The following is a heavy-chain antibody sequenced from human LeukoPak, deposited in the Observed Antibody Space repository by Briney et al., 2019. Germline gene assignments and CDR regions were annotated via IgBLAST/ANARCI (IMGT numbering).Heavy chain of an antibody. D-gene: IGHD1-26*01. V-gene: IGHV3-7*02. CDR1: GFTFSNYW. Sequence: PGGSLRLSCAASGFTFSNYWMNWVRQAPGKGLEWVANIKEDGSEKYYVDSVKGRFTISRDNAKNTLYLQMNSLRAEDTAVYYCASHTSGSSPFDPWGQGTLVTVSS. CDR3: ASHTSGSSPFDP. CDR2: IKEDGSEK. J-gene: IGHJ5*02.